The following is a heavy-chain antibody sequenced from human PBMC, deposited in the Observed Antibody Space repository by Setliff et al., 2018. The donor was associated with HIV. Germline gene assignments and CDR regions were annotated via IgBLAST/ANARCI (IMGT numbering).Heavy chain of an antibody. J-gene: IGHJ4*02. Sequence: ETLSLTCVVSGYSISSGYYWGWIRQPPGKGLEWVSYISSSSSTIYYADSVKGRFTISRDNAKNSLYLQMNSLRAEDTAVYYCARDPTLYYYDSSGFIDYWGQGTLVTVSS. D-gene: IGHD3-22*01. CDR3: ARDPTLYYYDSSGFIDY. V-gene: IGHV3-48*01. CDR2: ISSSSSTI. CDR1: GYSISSGYY.